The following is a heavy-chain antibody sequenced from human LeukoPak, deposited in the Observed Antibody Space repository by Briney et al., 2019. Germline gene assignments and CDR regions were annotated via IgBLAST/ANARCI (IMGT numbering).Heavy chain of an antibody. D-gene: IGHD4-17*01. Sequence: ASVKVSCKASGGTFSSYAISWVRQAPGQGLEWMGGIIPIFGTANYAQKFQGRVTITTDESTSTAYMELSSLRSEDTAVYYCARASYGDWGYYYYYMDVWGKGTTVTVSS. V-gene: IGHV1-69*05. CDR1: GGTFSSYA. J-gene: IGHJ6*03. CDR3: ARASYGDWGYYYYYMDV. CDR2: IIPIFGTA.